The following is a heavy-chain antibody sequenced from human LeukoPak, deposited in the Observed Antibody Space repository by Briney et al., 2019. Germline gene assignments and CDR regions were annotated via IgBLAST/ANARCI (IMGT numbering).Heavy chain of an antibody. CDR1: GGSISSGDYY. Sequence: PSQTLSLTCTVSGGSISSGDYYWSWIRQPPGKGLEWIGYIYYSGSTYYNPSLKSRVTISVDTSKNQFSLKLSSVTAADTAVYYCARVGTAAATNYGMDVWGQGTTVTVSS. CDR2: IYYSGST. V-gene: IGHV4-30-4*01. CDR3: ARVGTAAATNYGMDV. J-gene: IGHJ6*02. D-gene: IGHD6-13*01.